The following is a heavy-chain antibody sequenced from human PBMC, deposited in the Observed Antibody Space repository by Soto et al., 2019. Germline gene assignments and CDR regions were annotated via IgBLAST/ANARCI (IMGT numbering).Heavy chain of an antibody. CDR3: ARDVPAISAAAGYGLDV. V-gene: IGHV3-48*02. CDR1: GFTISSYS. Sequence: GGSLRLSCAASGFTISSYSMNWVRQAPGKGLEWVSYINRSGSTIYYEDSVKGRFTISRDNAKNSLYLQLNSLRDEDTAVYYCARDVPAISAAAGYGLDVWGQGTTVTVSS. CDR2: INRSGSTI. D-gene: IGHD6-13*01. J-gene: IGHJ6*02.